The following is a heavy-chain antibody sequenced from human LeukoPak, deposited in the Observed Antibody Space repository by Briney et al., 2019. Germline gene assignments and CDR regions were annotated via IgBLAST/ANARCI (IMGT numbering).Heavy chain of an antibody. CDR3: ATDGWCSASQ. Sequence: PGGSLRLSCAASGFTFSKYAMSWVRQAPGKGPEGVSGISNSGGGTFSADSVKGRFTISRDNSKNTVYLQMNSLRVEDRAVYYYATDGWCSASQGGQGTLVTLSS. J-gene: IGHJ4*02. D-gene: IGHD4/OR15-4a*01. V-gene: IGHV3-23*01. CDR1: GFTFSKYA. CDR2: ISNSGGGT.